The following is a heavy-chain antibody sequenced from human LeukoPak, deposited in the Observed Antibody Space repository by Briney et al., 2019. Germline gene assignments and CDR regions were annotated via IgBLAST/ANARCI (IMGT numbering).Heavy chain of an antibody. CDR2: ISAYNGNT. CDR3: VAVSGSYYYFDY. J-gene: IGHJ4*02. Sequence: ASVKVSCKSSGYTFTNYGISWVRQAPGQGLEWMGWISAYNGNTNYAQKLQGRVTMTTDTSTSTAYMELRSLRSDDTAVYYCVAVSGSYYYFDYWGQGTLVTVSS. D-gene: IGHD1-26*01. V-gene: IGHV1-18*01. CDR1: GYTFTNYG.